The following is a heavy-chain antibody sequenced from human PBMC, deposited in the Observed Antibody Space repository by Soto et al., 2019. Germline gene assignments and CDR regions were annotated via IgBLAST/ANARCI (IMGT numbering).Heavy chain of an antibody. CDR1: GYSFTSYW. J-gene: IGHJ3*02. V-gene: IGHV5-51*01. Sequence: PGESLKISCKGSGYSFTSYWIGWVLQMPWKGLEWMGIIYPGDSDTRYSPSFQGQVTISADKSISTAYLQWSSLKASDTAMYYCASNKEAPEDAFDIWGQGTTVTVSS. CDR2: IYPGDSDT. CDR3: ASNKEAPEDAFDI.